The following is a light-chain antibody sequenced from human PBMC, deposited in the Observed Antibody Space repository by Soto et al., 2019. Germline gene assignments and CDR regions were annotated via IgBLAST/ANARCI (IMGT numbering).Light chain of an antibody. V-gene: IGKV3-20*01. CDR1: QSVSSSY. CDR2: GAS. CDR3: QQYGSSRHS. Sequence: EIVLTQAPATLSFSPGERATLSCRASQSVSSSYLAWYQQKPGQAPRLLIYGASRRATGIPGRFSGSGSGTDFTLTISRLEPEDFAGYCCQQYGSSRHSFGQGIKLEIK. J-gene: IGKJ2*03.